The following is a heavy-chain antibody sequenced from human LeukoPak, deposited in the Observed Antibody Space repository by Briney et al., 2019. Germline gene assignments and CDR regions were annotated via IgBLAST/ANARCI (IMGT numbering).Heavy chain of an antibody. D-gene: IGHD3-16*01. Sequence: SVKVSCKASGGTFSSYAINWVRQAPGQGLEWMGRNIPIFDIANYADKFRGRVTLTADTSTNTAYMELIGLRSEDTAFYYCVRDLNYYDSQTAAHLDLWGRGTLITVSS. J-gene: IGHJ2*01. CDR1: GGTFSSYA. CDR2: NIPIFDIA. V-gene: IGHV1-69*04. CDR3: VRDLNYYDSQTAAHLDL.